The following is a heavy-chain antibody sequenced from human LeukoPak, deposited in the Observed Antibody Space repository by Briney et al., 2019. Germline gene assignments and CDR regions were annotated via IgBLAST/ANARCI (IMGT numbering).Heavy chain of an antibody. J-gene: IGHJ4*02. CDR3: ASISSGSYFDY. CDR2: IYYSGST. Sequence: TLSLTXTVSGGSISSSSYYWGWIRQPPGKGLEWIGSIYYSGSTYYNPSLKSRVTISVDTSKNQFSLKLSSVTAADTAVYYCASISSGSYFDYWGQGTLVTVSS. V-gene: IGHV4-39*07. CDR1: GGSISSSSYY. D-gene: IGHD3-22*01.